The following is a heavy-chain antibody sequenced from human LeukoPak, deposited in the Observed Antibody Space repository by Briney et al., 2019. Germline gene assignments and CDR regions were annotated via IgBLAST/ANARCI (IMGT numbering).Heavy chain of an antibody. CDR3: ARLNYDFWSGVWEGYYMDV. V-gene: IGHV3-7*01. D-gene: IGHD3-3*01. J-gene: IGHJ6*03. CDR2: IREDGSEK. CDR1: GFTVSGNY. Sequence: GGSLRLSCAASGFTVSGNYMTWVRQAPGKGLEWVANIREDGSEKYYVDSVKGRFTISGDNAKNSLYLQVNSLRAEDTAVYYCARLNYDFWSGVWEGYYMDVWGKGTTVTISS.